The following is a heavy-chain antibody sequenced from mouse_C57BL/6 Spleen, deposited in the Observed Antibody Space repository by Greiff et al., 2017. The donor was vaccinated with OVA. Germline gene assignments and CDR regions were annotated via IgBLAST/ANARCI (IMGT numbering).Heavy chain of an antibody. CDR3: ARSGGNYEGYFDV. CDR1: GYTFTSYW. D-gene: IGHD2-1*01. Sequence: VKLQQPGAELVRPGTSVKLSCKASGYTFTSYWMHWVKQRPGQGLEWIGVIDPSDSYTNYNQKFKGKATLTVDTSSSTAYMQLSSLTSEDSAVYYCARSGGNYEGYFDVWGTGTTVTVSS. CDR2: IDPSDSYT. V-gene: IGHV1-59*01. J-gene: IGHJ1*03.